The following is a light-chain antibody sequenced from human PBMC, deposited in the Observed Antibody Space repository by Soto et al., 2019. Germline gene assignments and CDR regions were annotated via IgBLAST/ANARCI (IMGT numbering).Light chain of an antibody. CDR1: QSISNH. Sequence: IQMTQSPSSLSASVEDRVIITCRASQSISNHLNWYQQKPGKAPKLLIYRTSSLESGVPSRFSGSGSGTEFTLTISSLQPDDFATYYCQQYHAKATFGQGTKVDIK. CDR2: RTS. V-gene: IGKV1-5*03. CDR3: QQYHAKAT. J-gene: IGKJ1*01.